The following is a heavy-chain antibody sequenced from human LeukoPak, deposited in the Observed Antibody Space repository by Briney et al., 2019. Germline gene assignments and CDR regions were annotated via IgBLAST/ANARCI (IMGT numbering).Heavy chain of an antibody. Sequence: GGSLRLSCAASGFTFSSYWMSWVRQAPGKGLEWVANVKQDGSQKYYVDSVRGRFTISRDNAKNSLYLQMNSLRAEDTAVYYCARGAHYGFEMWGQGTMVNVFS. J-gene: IGHJ3*02. CDR2: VKQDGSQK. CDR3: ARGAHYGFEM. V-gene: IGHV3-7*03. CDR1: GFTFSSYW.